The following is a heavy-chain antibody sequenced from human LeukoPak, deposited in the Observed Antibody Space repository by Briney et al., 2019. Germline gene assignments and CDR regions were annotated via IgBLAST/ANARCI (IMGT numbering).Heavy chain of an antibody. Sequence: SETLSLTCAVSGYSISSGYYWGWIRQPPGKGLEWIGSIYHSGSTYYNPSLKSRVTISVDTSKNQFSPKLSSVTAADTAVYYCVRDTTTDYWGQGTLVTVSS. D-gene: IGHD5-18*01. J-gene: IGHJ4*02. CDR1: GYSISSGYY. CDR3: VRDTTTDY. CDR2: IYHSGST. V-gene: IGHV4-38-2*01.